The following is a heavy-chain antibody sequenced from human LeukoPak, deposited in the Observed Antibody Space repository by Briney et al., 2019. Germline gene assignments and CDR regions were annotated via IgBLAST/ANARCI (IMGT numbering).Heavy chain of an antibody. CDR2: IYYSGST. CDR1: GGSISSYY. V-gene: IGHV4-59*01. J-gene: IGHJ6*02. Sequence: SETLSLTCTVSGGSISSYYWSWIRQPPGKGLEWIGYIYYSGSTNYNPSLKSRVTISVDTSKNQFSLKLSSVTAADTAVYYCARTFSSTSSLYYYYGMDVWAKGPRSPSP. CDR3: ARTFSSTSSLYYYYGMDV. D-gene: IGHD2-2*01.